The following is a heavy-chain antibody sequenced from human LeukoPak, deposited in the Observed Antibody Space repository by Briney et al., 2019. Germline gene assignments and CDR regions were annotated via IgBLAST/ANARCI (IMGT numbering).Heavy chain of an antibody. Sequence: GGSLRLSCAASGFTFSSYSMNWVRQAPGKGLEWVSSIISSSSYIYYADSVKGRFTISGDNAKNSLYLQMNSLRAEDTAVYYCARVSLVGATGLWAFDIWGQGTMVTVSS. D-gene: IGHD1-26*01. J-gene: IGHJ3*02. V-gene: IGHV3-21*01. CDR2: IISSSSYI. CDR1: GFTFSSYS. CDR3: ARVSLVGATGLWAFDI.